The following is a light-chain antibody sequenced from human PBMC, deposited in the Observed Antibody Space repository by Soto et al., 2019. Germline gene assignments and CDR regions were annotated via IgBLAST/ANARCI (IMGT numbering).Light chain of an antibody. CDR2: GAS. J-gene: IGKJ1*01. CDR3: QQYNNGPPTWT. Sequence: EIVMTQSPATLSVSPGERATLSCRASQSVSSNLAWYQQKPGQAPRLLIYGASTRATGIPARFSGSGSGTEFTRTISSLQAEDFAVYYCQQYNNGPPTWTFGQGTKVEIK. CDR1: QSVSSN. V-gene: IGKV3-15*01.